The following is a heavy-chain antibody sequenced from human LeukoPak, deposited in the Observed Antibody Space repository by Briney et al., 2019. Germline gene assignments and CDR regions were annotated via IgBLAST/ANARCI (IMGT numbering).Heavy chain of an antibody. D-gene: IGHD2-2*01. CDR2: ISYDGSEK. V-gene: IGHV3-30*03. CDR3: ARLVPAVYYYYYYMDV. Sequence: GGSLRLSCAASGFTFSSYSMNWVRQAPGKGLEWVAIISYDGSEKYYADSVKGRFTISRDNAKNSLYLQMNSLRAEDTAVYYCARLVPAVYYYYYYMDVWGKGTTVTVSS. J-gene: IGHJ6*03. CDR1: GFTFSSYS.